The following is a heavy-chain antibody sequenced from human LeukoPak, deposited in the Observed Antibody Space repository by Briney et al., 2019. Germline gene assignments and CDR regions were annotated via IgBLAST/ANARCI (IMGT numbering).Heavy chain of an antibody. CDR1: EFSVGSNY. D-gene: IGHD2-2*01. J-gene: IGHJ5*01. CDR2: IYSGGST. V-gene: IGHV3-66*01. CDR3: AKDRHAPGRYCSSSTCFPFDS. Sequence: GGSLRLSCAASEFSVGSNYMTWVRQAPGKGLEWVSLIYSGGSTYYADSVKGRFTISRDNSKSTLYLQMNSLRAEDTAVYYCAKDRHAPGRYCSSSTCFPFDSWGQGTLVTVSS.